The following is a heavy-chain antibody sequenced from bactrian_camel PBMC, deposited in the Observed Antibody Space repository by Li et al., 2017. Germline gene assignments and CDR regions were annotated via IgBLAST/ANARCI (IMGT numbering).Heavy chain of an antibody. CDR1: GFAFGSYA. J-gene: IGHJ4*01. V-gene: IGHV3S42*01. CDR2: INGVGSNT. CDR3: AKARSDFLSPVSPAVAY. Sequence: VQLVESGGGLVQPGGSLRLSCAASGFAFGSYAMRWVRQAPGKGLEWVSVINGVGSNTCYADSVKGRFTISRDNAKNTLYLELNSLKTEDTAIYFCAKARSDFLSPVSPAVAYWGQGTQVTVS.